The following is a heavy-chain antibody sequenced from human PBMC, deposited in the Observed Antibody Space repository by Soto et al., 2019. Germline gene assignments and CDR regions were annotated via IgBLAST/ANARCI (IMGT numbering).Heavy chain of an antibody. J-gene: IGHJ6*02. CDR1: GFTFSSYA. CDR3: ARSEGYYYYYGMDV. Sequence: GGSLRLSCAASGFTFSSYAMHWVRQAPGKGLERVAVISYDGSNKYYADSVKGRFTISRDNSKNTLYLQMNSLRAEVTVVFYCARSEGYYYYYGMDVWGQGTTVTVSS. CDR2: ISYDGSNK. V-gene: IGHV3-30-3*01.